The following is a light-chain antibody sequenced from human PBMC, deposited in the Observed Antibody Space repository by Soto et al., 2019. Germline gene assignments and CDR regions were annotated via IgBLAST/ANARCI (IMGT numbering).Light chain of an antibody. CDR1: QSVFSS. Sequence: EIVLTQSPDTLSVSPGERATLSCRASQSVFSSLAWYQQKPGQAPRLLIFGASSRATGIPARFSGSGSGTEFNLTISSLQSEDFAVYFCQQYDDWLRLTFGGGTKVDIK. CDR3: QQYDDWLRLT. J-gene: IGKJ4*01. V-gene: IGKV3D-15*01. CDR2: GAS.